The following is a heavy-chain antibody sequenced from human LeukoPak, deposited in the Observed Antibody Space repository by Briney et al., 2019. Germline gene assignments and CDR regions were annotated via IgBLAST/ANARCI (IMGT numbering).Heavy chain of an antibody. CDR3: ARDRGGYSRSNGDY. J-gene: IGHJ4*02. CDR2: ISAYNGNT. CDR1: DYTITSYG. D-gene: IGHD6-13*01. V-gene: IGHV1-18*01. Sequence: ASVKVSCKASDYTITSYGISWVRPAPGQGLEWMGWISAYNGNTNYAQKLQGRVTMTTDTSTSTAYMELRSLRSDNTAVYYCARDRGGYSRSNGDYWGQGTLVTVSS.